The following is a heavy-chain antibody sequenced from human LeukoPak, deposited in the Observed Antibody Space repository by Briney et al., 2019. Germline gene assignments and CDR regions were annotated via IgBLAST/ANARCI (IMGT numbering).Heavy chain of an antibody. CDR2: IKSKTDGGTT. CDR1: GFTFSNAW. Sequence: GGSLRLSCAASGFTFSNAWMSWVRQAPGKGLEWVGRIKSKTDGGTTDYAAPVQGRFTISRDDSKNTLYLQMNSLKTEDTAVYYCTTEVRGRAFDYWGQGTLVTVSS. CDR3: TTEVRGRAFDY. D-gene: IGHD1-1*01. V-gene: IGHV3-15*01. J-gene: IGHJ4*02.